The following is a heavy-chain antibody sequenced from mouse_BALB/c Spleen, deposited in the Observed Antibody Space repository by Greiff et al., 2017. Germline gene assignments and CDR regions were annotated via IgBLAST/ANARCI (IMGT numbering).Heavy chain of an antibody. CDR1: GFTFSDFY. V-gene: IGHV7-1*02. CDR2: SRNKANDYTT. CDR3: ARDGDRYDGAWFAY. D-gene: IGHD2-14*01. Sequence: EVKLMESGGGLVQPGGSLRLSCATSGFTFSDFYMEWVRQPPGKRLEWIAASRNKANDYTTEYSASVKGRFIVSRDTSQSILYLQMNALRAEDTAIYYCARDGDRYDGAWFAYWGQGTLVTVSA. J-gene: IGHJ3*01.